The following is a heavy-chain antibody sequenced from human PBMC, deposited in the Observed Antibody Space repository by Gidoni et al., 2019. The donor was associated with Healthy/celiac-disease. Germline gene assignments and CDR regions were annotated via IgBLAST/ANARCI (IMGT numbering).Heavy chain of an antibody. CDR2: IYYSGST. D-gene: IGHD3-9*01. V-gene: IGHV4-59*08. Sequence: QVQLQASAPGLVKPSETLSLTCTLSGGSISSYYWRWIRPPPGKGLEWIGYIYYSGSTNYNPSLKSRVTISVDRSKNQFSLKLSSVTAADTAVYYCARLYDIWTGYSEFDYWGQGTLVTVSS. CDR1: GGSISSYY. CDR3: ARLYDIWTGYSEFDY. J-gene: IGHJ4*02.